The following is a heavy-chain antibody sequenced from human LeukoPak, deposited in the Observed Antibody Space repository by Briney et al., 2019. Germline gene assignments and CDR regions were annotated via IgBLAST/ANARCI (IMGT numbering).Heavy chain of an antibody. CDR2: ISAYNGNT. Sequence: ASVKVSCKASGYTFTSYGISWVRQAPGQGLEWMGWISAYNGNTNYAQKLQGRVTMTTDASTSTAYVELSSLRSEDTAVYYCARKVPNDSSGYYYRGQFDPWGQGTLVTVSS. J-gene: IGHJ5*02. D-gene: IGHD3-22*01. CDR3: ARKVPNDSSGYYYRGQFDP. CDR1: GYTFTSYG. V-gene: IGHV1-18*01.